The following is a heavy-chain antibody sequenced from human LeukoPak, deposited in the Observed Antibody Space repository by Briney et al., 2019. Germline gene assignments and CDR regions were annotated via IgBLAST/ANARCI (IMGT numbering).Heavy chain of an antibody. CDR3: ARDRRDWGSTDYFDY. Sequence: PGGSLRLSCAASGFTLSSNYMSWVRQAPGKGLEWVSVISSGCNTHYADSVKGRFTIPRDNSKNTLYLQMNSLRAEDTAVYYCARDRRDWGSTDYFDYWGQGTLVTVSS. J-gene: IGHJ4*02. CDR2: ISSGCNT. D-gene: IGHD7-27*01. V-gene: IGHV3-53*01. CDR1: GFTLSSNY.